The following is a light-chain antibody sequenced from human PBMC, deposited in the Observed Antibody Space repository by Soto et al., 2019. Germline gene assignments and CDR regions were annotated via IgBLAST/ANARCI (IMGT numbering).Light chain of an antibody. V-gene: IGKV3-15*01. CDR2: GAS. J-gene: IGKJ4*01. CDR3: QQYNSWPLT. CDR1: QSVSNN. Sequence: EIVMTQSPATLSVSPGERATLSCRASQSVSNNLAWYQQKPGQAPRLLIYGASTRATGISARFSGSGSGTEFTLTISSLQSEDFAVYYCQQYNSWPLTFGGGTKVAIK.